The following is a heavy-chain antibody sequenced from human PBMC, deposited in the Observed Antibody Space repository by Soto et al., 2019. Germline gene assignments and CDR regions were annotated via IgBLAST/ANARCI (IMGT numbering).Heavy chain of an antibody. D-gene: IGHD1-1*01. CDR2: FYSAGST. CDR1: GFSVSGNY. Sequence: GGSLRLSCAVSGFSVSGNYMSWVRQAPGKGLEWVSIFYSAGSTYYADSVKGRFTISRDNSTNTLYLQMNNLRDDDTAVYYCVRTGALYLEYFDYWGQGTLVTVSS. CDR3: VRTGALYLEYFDY. J-gene: IGHJ4*02. V-gene: IGHV3-66*01.